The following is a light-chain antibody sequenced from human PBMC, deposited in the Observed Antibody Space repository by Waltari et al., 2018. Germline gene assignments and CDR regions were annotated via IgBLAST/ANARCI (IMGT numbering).Light chain of an antibody. CDR2: WAS. CDR1: QTVLYSSNNKNY. V-gene: IGKV4-1*01. CDR3: HQYYSTHSLT. Sequence: DIVLTQSPDSLAVSLGERATINCKCSQTVLYSSNNKNYLAWYQQKPGQPPKLLIYWASTRESGVPDRFSGSGSGTDFTLTNSSLQAEDVAVYYCHQYYSTHSLTFGGGTKVEIK. J-gene: IGKJ4*01.